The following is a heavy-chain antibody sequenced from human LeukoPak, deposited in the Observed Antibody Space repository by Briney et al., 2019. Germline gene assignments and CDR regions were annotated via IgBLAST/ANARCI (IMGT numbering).Heavy chain of an antibody. V-gene: IGHV4-61*01. Sequence: SETLSLTCIVSGGSVSSGSYYWSWIRQPPGKGLEWIGYIYNSVRTNYNPSLKSRVTISVDTSKNQLSLKLSSVTAADTAVYFCVRDLVATIDRYYYGMDVWGQGTTVTVSS. D-gene: IGHD5-12*01. CDR1: GGSVSSGSYY. J-gene: IGHJ6*02. CDR2: IYNSVRT. CDR3: VRDLVATIDRYYYGMDV.